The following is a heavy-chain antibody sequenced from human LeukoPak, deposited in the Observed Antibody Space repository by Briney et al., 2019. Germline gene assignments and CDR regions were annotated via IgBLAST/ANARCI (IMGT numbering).Heavy chain of an antibody. V-gene: IGHV7-4-1*02. D-gene: IGHD4-17*01. J-gene: IGHJ4*02. CDR3: ARSNNDGDYLGVGFDY. CDR2: INTNTGNP. CDR1: GYTFSSYA. Sequence: VKVSCKASGYTFSSYAMNWVRQAPGQGLEWMGWINTNTGNPTYAQGFTGRFVFSLDTSVSTAYLQISSLQAEDTAVYYCARSNNDGDYLGVGFDYWGQGTLVTVSS.